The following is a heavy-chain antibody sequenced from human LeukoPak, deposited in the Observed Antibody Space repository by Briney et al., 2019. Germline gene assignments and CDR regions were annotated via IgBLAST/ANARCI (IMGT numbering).Heavy chain of an antibody. V-gene: IGHV4-59*01. Sequence: KASETLSLTCTVSGGSISSYYWSWIRQPPGKGLEWIGYIYYSGSTNYNPSLKSRVTISVGTSKNQFSLKLSSVTAADTAVYYCARGPVGGTTYNDGDAFDIWGQGTMVTVSS. CDR1: GGSISSYY. D-gene: IGHD1-7*01. CDR2: IYYSGST. J-gene: IGHJ3*02. CDR3: ARGPVGGTTYNDGDAFDI.